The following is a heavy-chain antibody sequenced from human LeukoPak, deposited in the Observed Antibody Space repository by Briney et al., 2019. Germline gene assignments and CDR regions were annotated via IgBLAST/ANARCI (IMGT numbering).Heavy chain of an antibody. Sequence: SQTLSLTCTVSGGSISSGGYYWSWIRQHPGKGLEWIGYIYYSGSTYYNPSLKSRVTISVDMSKNQFSLKLSSVTAADTAVYYCARDGYYYDSSGPKPHAAFDIWGQGTMVTVSS. V-gene: IGHV4-31*03. CDR2: IYYSGST. CDR3: ARDGYYYDSSGPKPHAAFDI. J-gene: IGHJ3*02. CDR1: GGSISSGGYY. D-gene: IGHD3-22*01.